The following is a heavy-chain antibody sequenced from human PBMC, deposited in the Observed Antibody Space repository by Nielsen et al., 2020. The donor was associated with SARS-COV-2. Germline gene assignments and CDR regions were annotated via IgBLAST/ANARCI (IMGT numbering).Heavy chain of an antibody. D-gene: IGHD3-10*01. V-gene: IGHV3-23*01. Sequence: GESLKISCAASGFTFSSYAMSWVRQAPGKGLEWVSAISGSGGSTYYADSVKGRFTISRDNSKNTLYLQMNSLRAEDTAVHYCAKDSGSGSGMDVWGQGTTVTVSS. CDR1: GFTFSSYA. CDR3: AKDSGSGSGMDV. J-gene: IGHJ6*02. CDR2: ISGSGGST.